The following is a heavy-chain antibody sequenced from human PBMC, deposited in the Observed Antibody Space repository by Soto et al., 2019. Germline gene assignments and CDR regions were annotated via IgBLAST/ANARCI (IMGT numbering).Heavy chain of an antibody. Sequence: SQTLSITCTVSGGSISSSIYSWACIRQPPGKGLDWIGGIYVSGSTYYNPSLKSRVTISVDTSNNQFSLKLSSVTAADTAVYSCARHFIYVTMYYDFWSGYSPKWFDPWGQGPLVNVSS. CDR2: IYVSGST. D-gene: IGHD3-3*01. J-gene: IGHJ5*02. CDR3: ARHFIYVTMYYDFWSGYSPKWFDP. CDR1: GGSISSSIYS. V-gene: IGHV4-39*01.